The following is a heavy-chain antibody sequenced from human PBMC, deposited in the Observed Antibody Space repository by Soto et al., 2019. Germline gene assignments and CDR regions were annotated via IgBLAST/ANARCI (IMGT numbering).Heavy chain of an antibody. CDR2: ISGSGGSP. J-gene: IGHJ4*02. V-gene: IGHV3-23*01. CDR1: GFTFSTYT. Sequence: GGSLRLSCAASGFTFSTYTMSWVRQAPGKGLEWVSAISGSGGSPSYADSVQGRFTISRDNPKNTLYLQMNSLRVEDTAMYYCAKARCSTTNCYVPEYWGQGTLVTVSS. D-gene: IGHD2-2*01. CDR3: AKARCSTTNCYVPEY.